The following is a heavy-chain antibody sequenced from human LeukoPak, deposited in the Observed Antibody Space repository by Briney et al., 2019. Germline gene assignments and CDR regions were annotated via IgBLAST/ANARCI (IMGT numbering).Heavy chain of an antibody. D-gene: IGHD3-22*01. CDR2: IYHRGST. J-gene: IGHJ4*02. CDR1: GNSISSDDW. V-gene: IGHV4-4*02. CDR3: ARRQYYDSTGYFVY. Sequence: SETLSLTCTVSGNSISSDDWWTWVRQPPGRGREWIGEIYHRGSTNYNPSLKSRVTISIDKSRNQFSLMLSSVTAADTAVYYCARRQYYDSTGYFVYWSQGTLVTVSS.